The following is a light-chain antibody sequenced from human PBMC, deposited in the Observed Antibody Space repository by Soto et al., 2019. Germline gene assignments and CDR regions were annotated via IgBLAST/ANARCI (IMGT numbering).Light chain of an antibody. CDR3: QQSYSTPRIT. CDR1: QSISSY. V-gene: IGKV1-39*01. J-gene: IGKJ5*01. Sequence: DIQMTQSPSSLSASVGDRVTITCRASQSISSYLNWYQQKPGKAPKLLIYAASSLQSGVPSRFSGSGSGTAFTTTISSLQPDDFATYYCQQSYSTPRITFGQGTRLEIK. CDR2: AAS.